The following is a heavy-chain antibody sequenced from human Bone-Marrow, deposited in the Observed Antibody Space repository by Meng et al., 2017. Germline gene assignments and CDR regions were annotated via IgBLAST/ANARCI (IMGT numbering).Heavy chain of an antibody. J-gene: IGHJ4*02. D-gene: IGHD1-1*01. CDR2: IIPIFGTA. CDR3: ARNNWNDVVTPFDY. CDR1: GGTFSSYA. Sequence: PLGPHGAGVKTPAGSVEVSCKASGGTFSSYAISCVRQDPGQGLGWMGGIIPIFGTANYAQKFQGRVTITADDTTSTTYMELRSLRSEDTAVYYCARNNWNDVVTPFDYWGQGTLVTVSS. V-gene: IGHV1-69*01.